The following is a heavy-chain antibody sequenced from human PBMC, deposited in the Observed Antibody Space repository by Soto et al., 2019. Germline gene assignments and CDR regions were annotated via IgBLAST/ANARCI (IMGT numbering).Heavy chain of an antibody. V-gene: IGHV4-59*12. CDR3: ARGYGEYDHDY. CDR2: LYYSGST. J-gene: IGHJ4*02. CDR1: GGSISSYY. Sequence: QVQLQESGPGLVKPSETLSLTCTVSGGSISSYYWSWIRQPPGKGLEWTGYLYYSGSTNYNPSLTSRVNISVDASNEQFAEKLSSVTATSTARYYCARGYGEYDHDYWGQGTLVTVSA. D-gene: IGHD4-17*01.